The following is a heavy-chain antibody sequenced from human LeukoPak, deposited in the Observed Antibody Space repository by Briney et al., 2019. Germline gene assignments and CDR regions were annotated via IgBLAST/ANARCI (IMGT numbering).Heavy chain of an antibody. Sequence: GGSLRPSCAASGFTFSSYWMSWVRQAPGKGLEWVANIKQDGSEKYYVDSVKGRFTISRDNAKNSLYLQMNSLRAEDTAVYYCARDENYDSSGYYSDWGQGTLVTVSS. CDR3: ARDENYDSSGYYSD. J-gene: IGHJ4*02. CDR2: IKQDGSEK. D-gene: IGHD3-22*01. CDR1: GFTFSSYW. V-gene: IGHV3-7*01.